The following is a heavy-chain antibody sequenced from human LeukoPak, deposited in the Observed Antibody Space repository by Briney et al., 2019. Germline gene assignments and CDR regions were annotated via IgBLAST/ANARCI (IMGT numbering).Heavy chain of an antibody. Sequence: GGSLRLSCAASGFTFSSYEMNWVRQAPGRGLEYLSYISSGSSTISHADSVKGRFTISRDNAKNSLYLQMNSLRAEDTAVYYCARLCGGDCYSGLDYWGQGTLVTVSS. D-gene: IGHD2-21*02. CDR2: ISSGSSTI. CDR3: ARLCGGDCYSGLDY. J-gene: IGHJ4*02. CDR1: GFTFSSYE. V-gene: IGHV3-48*03.